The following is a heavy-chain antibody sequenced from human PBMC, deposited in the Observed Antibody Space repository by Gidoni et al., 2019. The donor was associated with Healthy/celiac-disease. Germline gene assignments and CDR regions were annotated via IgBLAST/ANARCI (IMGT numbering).Heavy chain of an antibody. CDR3: ARDSWADYGGNSGIFY. J-gene: IGHJ4*02. CDR1: GFPFSSYG. CDR2: IWYDGSNK. D-gene: IGHD4-17*01. V-gene: IGHV3-33*01. Sequence: QVQLVESGGGVVQPGRSLRLSCAASGFPFSSYGMHWVRQAPGKGLEWVAVIWYDGSNKYYADSVKGRFTISRDNSKNTLYLQMNSLRAEDTAVYYCARDSWADYGGNSGIFYWGQGTLVTVSS.